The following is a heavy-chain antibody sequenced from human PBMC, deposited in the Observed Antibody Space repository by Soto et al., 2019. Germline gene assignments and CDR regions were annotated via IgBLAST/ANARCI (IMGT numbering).Heavy chain of an antibody. CDR1: GYTFTSYY. Sequence: GVSVKVSCKASGYTFTSYYMHWVRQAPGQGLEWMGIINPSGGSTSYAQKFQGRVTMTRDTSTSTVYMELSSLRSEDTAVYYCARITYNWNDENAFDIWGQGTMVTVSS. CDR3: ARITYNWNDENAFDI. D-gene: IGHD1-1*01. CDR2: INPSGGST. V-gene: IGHV1-46*01. J-gene: IGHJ3*02.